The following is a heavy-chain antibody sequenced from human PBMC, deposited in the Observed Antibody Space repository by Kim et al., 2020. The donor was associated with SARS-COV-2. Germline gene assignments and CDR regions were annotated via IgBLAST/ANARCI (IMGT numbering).Heavy chain of an antibody. D-gene: IGHD6-13*01. CDR2: ISSSSSTI. V-gene: IGHV3-48*02. Sequence: GGSLRLSCAASGFTFSSYSMNWVRQAPGTGLEWVSYISSSSSTIYYADSVKGRFTISRDNAKNSLYLQMNSLRDEDTAVYYCARDWQQLEVTPPPGEDVWGQGTTVTVSS. CDR3: ARDWQQLEVTPPPGEDV. CDR1: GFTFSSYS. J-gene: IGHJ6*02.